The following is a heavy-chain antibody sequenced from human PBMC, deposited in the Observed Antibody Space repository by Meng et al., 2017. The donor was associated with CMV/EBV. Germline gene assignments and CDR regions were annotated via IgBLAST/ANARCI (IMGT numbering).Heavy chain of an antibody. V-gene: IGHV4-59*11. CDR1: GVSISGHY. Sequence: SETPSLTCIVSGVSISGHYWNWMRQSPGKGLEWIGYFYNSETNYNPSLRSRVTISVDTSQNQVSLRLSSVTSADTAIYYCTRGTGPWGQGTLVTVSS. D-gene: IGHD1-14*01. CDR2: FYNSET. CDR3: TRGTGP. J-gene: IGHJ5*02.